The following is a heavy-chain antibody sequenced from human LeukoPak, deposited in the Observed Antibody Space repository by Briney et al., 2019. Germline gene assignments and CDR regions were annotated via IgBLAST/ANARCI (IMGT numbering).Heavy chain of an antibody. V-gene: IGHV3-7*01. CDR3: AREFLGYCSGGSCYSSL. CDR2: IKQDGSEK. CDR1: GFTFSSYW. D-gene: IGHD2-15*01. J-gene: IGHJ4*02. Sequence: GGSLRLSCAASGFTFSSYWMSWVRQAPGKGLEWVANIKQDGSEKYYVDSVKGRFTISRDNAKNSLYLQMNSLRAEDTAVYYCAREFLGYCSGGSCYSSLWGQGTLVTVSP.